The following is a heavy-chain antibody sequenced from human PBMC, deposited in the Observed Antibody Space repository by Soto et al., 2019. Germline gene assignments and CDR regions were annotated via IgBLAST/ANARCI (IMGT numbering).Heavy chain of an antibody. J-gene: IGHJ5*02. CDR2: ISAYNGNT. V-gene: IGHV1-18*01. Sequence: QVQLVQSGAEVKKPGASVKVSCKASGYTFSSYGISWVRQAPGQGLEWMGWISAYNGNTKYAQKHQGRVTMTPDTSTSTAYMELRSLRSADTAVYYCARAEYVLVPAVIWFDPWGQGTLVTVSS. CDR3: ARAEYVLVPAVIWFDP. CDR1: GYTFSSYG. D-gene: IGHD2-2*01.